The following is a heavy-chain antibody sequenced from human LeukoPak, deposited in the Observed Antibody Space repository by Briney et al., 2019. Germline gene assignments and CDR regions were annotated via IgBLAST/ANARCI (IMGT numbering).Heavy chain of an antibody. CDR3: ARGGLHDYGDYPVRYYYYYGMDV. J-gene: IGHJ6*02. CDR1: GYTFTSYG. Sequence: GASVKVSCKASGYTFTSYGISWVRQAPGQGLEWMGWIGAYNGNTNYAQKLQGRVTMTTDTSTSTAYMELRSLRSDDTAVYYCARGGLHDYGDYPVRYYYYYGMDVWGQGTTVTVSS. V-gene: IGHV1-18*01. CDR2: IGAYNGNT. D-gene: IGHD4-17*01.